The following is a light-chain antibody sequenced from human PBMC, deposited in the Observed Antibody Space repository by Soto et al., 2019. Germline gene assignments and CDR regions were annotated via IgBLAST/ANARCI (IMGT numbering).Light chain of an antibody. J-gene: IGLJ2*01. CDR2: GNT. Sequence: QSVLTQPPSVSGAPGQRVIISCTGSSSNIGAGYDVHWYQQLPGTAPKLLIYGNTNRPSGVPDRFSGSKSDTSASLAITGLQTEDEADYYCQSSDNSRSGSVLFGGGTQLTVL. CDR1: SSNIGAGYD. V-gene: IGLV1-40*01. CDR3: QSSDNSRSGSVL.